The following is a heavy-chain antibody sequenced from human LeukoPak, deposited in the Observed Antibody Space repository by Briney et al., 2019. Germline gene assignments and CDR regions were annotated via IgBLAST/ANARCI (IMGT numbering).Heavy chain of an antibody. J-gene: IGHJ4*02. CDR3: ARAAFWSGYPDY. D-gene: IGHD3-3*01. CDR2: IYYSGST. Sequence: SETLSLTCIVSGGSISSYYWSWIRQPPGKGLEWIGYIYYSGSTNYNPSLKSRVTISVDTSKNQFSLKLSSVTAADTAVYYCARAAFWSGYPDYWGQGTLVTVSS. V-gene: IGHV4-59*01. CDR1: GGSISSYY.